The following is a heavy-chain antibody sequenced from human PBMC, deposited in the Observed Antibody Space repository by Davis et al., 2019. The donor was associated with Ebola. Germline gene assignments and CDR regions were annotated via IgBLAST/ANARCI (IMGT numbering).Heavy chain of an antibody. CDR1: GFTFSSYA. CDR3: ASGIDDYGGNSVDY. V-gene: IGHV3-30-3*01. D-gene: IGHD4-23*01. J-gene: IGHJ4*02. Sequence: PGGSLRLSCAASGFTFSSYAMHWVRQAPGKGLEWVAVISYDGSNKYYADSVKGRFTISRDNSKNTLYLQMNSLRAEDTAVYYCASGIDDYGGNSVDYWGQGTLVTVSS. CDR2: ISYDGSNK.